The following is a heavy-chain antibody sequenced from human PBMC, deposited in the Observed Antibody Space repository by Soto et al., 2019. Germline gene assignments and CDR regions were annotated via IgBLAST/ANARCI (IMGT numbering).Heavy chain of an antibody. CDR1: GYTFTSYY. Sequence: ASVKVSCKASGYTFTSYYMHWVRQAPGQGLEWMGIINPSGGSTSYAQKFQGRVTMTRDTSTSTVYMELSSLRSEDTAVYYCASSIAAAGKGAGYYYGMDVWGQGTTVTVSS. CDR3: ASSIAAAGKGAGYYYGMDV. V-gene: IGHV1-46*01. D-gene: IGHD6-13*01. CDR2: INPSGGST. J-gene: IGHJ6*02.